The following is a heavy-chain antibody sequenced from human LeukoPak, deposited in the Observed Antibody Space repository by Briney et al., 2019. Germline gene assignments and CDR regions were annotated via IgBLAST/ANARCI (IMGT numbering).Heavy chain of an antibody. Sequence: NPSETLSLTCTVSGGSISSSSYYWVWIRQPPGKGLEWIGSIYYSGSTYYNPSLKSRVTISVDTSKNQFSLKLSSVTAADTAVYYCARRRSGSYYNIDYWGQGTLVTVSS. CDR3: ARRRSGSYYNIDY. J-gene: IGHJ4*02. CDR1: GGSISSSSYY. CDR2: IYYSGST. D-gene: IGHD3-10*01. V-gene: IGHV4-39*01.